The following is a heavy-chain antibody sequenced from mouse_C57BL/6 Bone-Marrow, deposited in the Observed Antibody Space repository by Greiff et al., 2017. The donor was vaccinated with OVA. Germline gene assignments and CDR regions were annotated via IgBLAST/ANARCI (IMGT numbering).Heavy chain of an antibody. CDR2: IYPRDGST. CDR3: ARSTGSSLCDV. Sequence: QVQLQQSGPELVKPGASVKLSCKASGYTFTSYDINWVKQRPGQGLEWIGWIYPRDGSTLYNEKFKGKATLTVDTSSSTAYMELHSLPSEDSAVYFWARSTGSSLCDVGGTGTTVTVSS. D-gene: IGHD1-1*01. J-gene: IGHJ1*03. V-gene: IGHV1-85*01. CDR1: GYTFTSYD.